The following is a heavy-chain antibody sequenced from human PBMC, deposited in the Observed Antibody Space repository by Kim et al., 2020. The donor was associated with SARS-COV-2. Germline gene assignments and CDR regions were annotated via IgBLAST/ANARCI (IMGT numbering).Heavy chain of an antibody. J-gene: IGHJ4*02. V-gene: IGHV3-9*01. D-gene: IGHD3-9*01. CDR3: AKGRYFDWLSLFDY. Sequence: ADSVKGRFTNSRNNAKNSLYLQMNSLRAEDTALYYCAKGRYFDWLSLFDYWGQGTLVTVSS.